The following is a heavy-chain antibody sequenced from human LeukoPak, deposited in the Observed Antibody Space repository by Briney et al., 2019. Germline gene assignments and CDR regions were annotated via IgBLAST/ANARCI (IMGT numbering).Heavy chain of an antibody. D-gene: IGHD1-20*01. Sequence: ASVKVSCKASGYTFTGYYMHWVRQAPGQGLEWMGRINPNSGGTNYAQKFQGRVTMTRDTSISTAYMELSRLRSDDTAVYYCARGLRYNWNRQGVGYWGQGTLVTVSS. J-gene: IGHJ4*02. CDR2: INPNSGGT. CDR1: GYTFTGYY. V-gene: IGHV1-2*06. CDR3: ARGLRYNWNRQGVGY.